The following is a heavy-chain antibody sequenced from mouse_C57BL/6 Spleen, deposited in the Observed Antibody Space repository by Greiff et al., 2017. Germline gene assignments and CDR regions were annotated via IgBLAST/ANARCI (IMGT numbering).Heavy chain of an antibody. D-gene: IGHD2-5*01. J-gene: IGHJ4*01. Sequence: QVQLQQSGPELVKPGASVKISCKASGYAFSSSWMNWVKQRPGKGLEWIGRIYPGDGDTNYNGKFKGKATLTADKSSSTAYMQLSSLTSEDSAVYCCARRGSNYVHAMDYWGQGTSVTVSS. CDR2: IYPGDGDT. CDR1: GYAFSSSW. V-gene: IGHV1-82*01. CDR3: ARRGSNYVHAMDY.